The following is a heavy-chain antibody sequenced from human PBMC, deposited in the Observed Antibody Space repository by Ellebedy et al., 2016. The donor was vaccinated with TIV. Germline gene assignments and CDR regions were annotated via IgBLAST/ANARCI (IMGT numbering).Heavy chain of an antibody. CDR1: EFTLRNYA. J-gene: IGHJ6*02. CDR3: ARDPASVAAFKGLDV. V-gene: IGHV3-48*02. CDR2: ISSDSVTT. D-gene: IGHD6-19*01. Sequence: GESLKISCGATEFTLRNYAMNWVRQAPGKGLEWVSYISSDSVTTFYADSVKGRFTIFRDNAKNSLYLQMNSLRDEDTAVYFCARDPASVAAFKGLDVWGQGTTVTVSS.